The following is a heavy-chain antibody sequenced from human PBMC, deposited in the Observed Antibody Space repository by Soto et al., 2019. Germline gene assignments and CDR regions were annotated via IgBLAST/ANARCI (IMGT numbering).Heavy chain of an antibody. V-gene: IGHV2-5*01. CDR1: GFSLSTYGVG. Sequence: QITLKESGATLVKPTQTVTLTCTFSGFSLSTYGVGVGWIRQPPGKALEWLALIYWNDDKAYTPSLKSRLTITKDTAKNQVVLTMTNMDPVDTGTYYCAHRLGIAAAGMWLYWCQGTLVTVSS. CDR2: IYWNDDK. CDR3: AHRLGIAAAGMWLY. D-gene: IGHD6-13*01. J-gene: IGHJ4*02.